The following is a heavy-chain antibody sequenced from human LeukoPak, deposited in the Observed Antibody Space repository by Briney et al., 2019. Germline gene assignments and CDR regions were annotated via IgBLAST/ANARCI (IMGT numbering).Heavy chain of an antibody. Sequence: PGGSLRLSCAASGFTFSNYAMHWVRQAPGKGLEWVAVIAFDGSNKYYADSVKGRFTISRDNSKNTLYLQMNSLRAEDTAVYYCAKDLASGWTYYYYGMDVWGRGTTVTVSS. J-gene: IGHJ6*02. CDR2: IAFDGSNK. CDR3: AKDLASGWTYYYYGMDV. V-gene: IGHV3-30-3*01. CDR1: GFTFSNYA. D-gene: IGHD6-19*01.